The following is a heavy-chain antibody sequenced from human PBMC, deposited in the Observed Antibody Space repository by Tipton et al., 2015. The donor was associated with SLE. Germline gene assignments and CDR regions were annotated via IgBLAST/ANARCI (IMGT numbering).Heavy chain of an antibody. CDR3: ASNGGTFDI. CDR2: ISGSGGST. J-gene: IGHJ3*02. V-gene: IGHV3-23*01. Sequence: SLRLSCTASGFTFGDYAMSWVRQAPGKGLEWVSAISGSGGSTYYADSVKGRFTISRDNSKNTLYLQMNSLRAEDTAVYYCASNGGTFDIWGQGTMVTVSS. CDR1: GFTFGDYA.